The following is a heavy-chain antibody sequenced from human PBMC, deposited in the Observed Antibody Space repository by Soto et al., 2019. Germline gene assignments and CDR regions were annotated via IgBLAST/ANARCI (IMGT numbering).Heavy chain of an antibody. CDR2: ISAYNGNT. Sequence: QVQLVQSGAEVKKPGASVKVSCKASGYTFTSYGISWVRQAPGQGLEWMGWISAYNGNTNYAQKLQGRVTMTTDTSTSTAYMELRSLRSDDTAVYYCARDFYDILTGYYLASYLGGMDVWGQGTTVTVSS. J-gene: IGHJ6*02. D-gene: IGHD3-9*01. CDR3: ARDFYDILTGYYLASYLGGMDV. V-gene: IGHV1-18*01. CDR1: GYTFTSYG.